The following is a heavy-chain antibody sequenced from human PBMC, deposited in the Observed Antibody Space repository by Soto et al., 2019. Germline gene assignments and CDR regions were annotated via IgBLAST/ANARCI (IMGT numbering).Heavy chain of an antibody. Sequence: SETLSLTCTVSGGSISSSSYYWGWIRQPPGKGLEWIGSIYYSGSTYYNPSLKSRVTISVDTSKNPFSLKLSSVTAADTAVYYCASWIAVAGTHEYYFDYWGQGTLVTVSS. J-gene: IGHJ4*02. D-gene: IGHD6-19*01. CDR1: GGSISSSSYY. CDR3: ASWIAVAGTHEYYFDY. CDR2: IYYSGST. V-gene: IGHV4-39*01.